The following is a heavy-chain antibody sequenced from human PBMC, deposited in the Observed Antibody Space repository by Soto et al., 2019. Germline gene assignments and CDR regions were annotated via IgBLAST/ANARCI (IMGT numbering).Heavy chain of an antibody. V-gene: IGHV4-34*01. CDR1: GGSFSGYY. CDR2: INHSGST. J-gene: IGHJ4*02. Sequence: SETLSLSCAVYGGSFSGYYWSWIRQPPGKGLEWIGEINHSGSTNYNPSLKSRVTISVDTSKNQFSLKLISVTAADTAVYYCARHFVAVVIKGWGYWGQGTLVTVSS. D-gene: IGHD3-22*01. CDR3: ARHFVAVVIKGWGY.